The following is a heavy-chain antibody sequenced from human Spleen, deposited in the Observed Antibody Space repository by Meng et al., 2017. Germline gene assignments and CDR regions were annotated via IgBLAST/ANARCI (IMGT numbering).Heavy chain of an antibody. V-gene: IGHV3-21*04. CDR2: ISSSSSYI. J-gene: IGHJ3*02. CDR1: GFTFSSYS. D-gene: IGHD7-27*01. CDR3: AKLGDHTLDI. Sequence: GESLKISCAASGFTFSSYSMNWVRQAPGKGLEWVSSISSSSSYIYYADSVKGRFTISRDNAKNSLYLQMSSLRAEDTAVFYCAKLGDHTLDIWGQGTMVTVSS.